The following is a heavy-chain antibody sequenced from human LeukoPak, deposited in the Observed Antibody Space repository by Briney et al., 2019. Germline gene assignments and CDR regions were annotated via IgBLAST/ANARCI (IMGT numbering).Heavy chain of an antibody. D-gene: IGHD2-8*02. V-gene: IGHV1-3*01. CDR1: GYTFTSYA. CDR2: INAGNGNT. Sequence: GASVKVSCKAAGYTFTSYAMHWVRQAPGQRLEWMGRINAGNGNTEYSQKFQGRVTITRDTSASTAYMELSSLRSEDTAVYYCARVWSPLSGMDVWGQGTTVTVSS. J-gene: IGHJ6*02. CDR3: ARVWSPLSGMDV.